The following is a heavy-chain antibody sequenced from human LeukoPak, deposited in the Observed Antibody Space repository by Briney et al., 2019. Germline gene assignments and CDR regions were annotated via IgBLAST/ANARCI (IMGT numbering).Heavy chain of an antibody. D-gene: IGHD3-10*01. J-gene: IGHJ4*02. CDR1: GGSISSYY. CDR2: IYYSGGT. CDR3: ARAYGSGSAAFDY. V-gene: IGHV4-59*01. Sequence: PSETLSLTCTVSGGSISSYYWSWIRQPPGKGLEWIGYIYYSGGTNYNPSLKSRVTISVDTSKNQFSLKLSSVTAADTAVYYCARAYGSGSAAFDYWGQGTLVTVSS.